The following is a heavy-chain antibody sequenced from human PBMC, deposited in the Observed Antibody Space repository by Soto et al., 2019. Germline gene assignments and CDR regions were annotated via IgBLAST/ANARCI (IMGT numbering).Heavy chain of an antibody. CDR3: ARGPGGPAGPGDY. D-gene: IGHD2-15*01. V-gene: IGHV1-3*01. CDR1: GYTFTSYA. Sequence: QVQLVQSGAEVKKPGASVKVSCKASGYTFTSYAMHWVRQAPGQRLEWMGWTNAGNGNTKYSQKFQGRVTITRDTXASTAYMELSSLRSEDTAVYYCARGPGGPAGPGDYWGQGTLVTVSS. J-gene: IGHJ4*02. CDR2: TNAGNGNT.